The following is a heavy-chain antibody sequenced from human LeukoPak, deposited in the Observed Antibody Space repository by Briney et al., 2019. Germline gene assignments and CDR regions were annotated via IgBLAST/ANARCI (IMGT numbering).Heavy chain of an antibody. V-gene: IGHV4-39*01. CDR2: IYYSGST. CDR1: GGSISSSSYY. J-gene: IGHJ6*02. Sequence: SETLSLTCTVSGGSISSSSYYWGWIRQPPGKGLEWIGSIYYSGSTYYNPSLKSRVIISIDTSKNQFSPKLSSVTAADTAVYYCAEGGGSGSYYRYYGMDVWGQGTTVTVSS. D-gene: IGHD3-10*01. CDR3: AEGGGSGSYYRYYGMDV.